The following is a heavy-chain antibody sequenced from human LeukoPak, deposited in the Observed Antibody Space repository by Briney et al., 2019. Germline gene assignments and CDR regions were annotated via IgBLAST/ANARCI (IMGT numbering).Heavy chain of an antibody. CDR1: GYTFTSYY. V-gene: IGHV1-46*01. CDR2: INPSGGST. Sequence: ASVKVSCKASGYTFTSYYMHWVRQAPGQGLDWMGVINPSGGSTSYAHKFQGRVTMTRDTSTSTVYMELSSLRSEDTAMYYCARASAHYFDHWGQGTLVTVSS. D-gene: IGHD6-19*01. J-gene: IGHJ4*02. CDR3: ARASAHYFDH.